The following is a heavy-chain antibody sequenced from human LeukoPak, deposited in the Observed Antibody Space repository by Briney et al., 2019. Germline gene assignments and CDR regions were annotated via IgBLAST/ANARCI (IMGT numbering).Heavy chain of an antibody. J-gene: IGHJ2*01. Sequence: PGGSLRLSCAASGFTFDDYAMHWVRQAPGKGLEWVSGISWNSGSIGYADSVKGRFTISRDNAKNSLYLQMNSLRAEDTAVYYCAKTTAHQRWYFDLWGRGTLVTVSS. CDR3: AKTTAHQRWYFDL. CDR2: ISWNSGSI. V-gene: IGHV3-9*01. CDR1: GFTFDDYA. D-gene: IGHD4-17*01.